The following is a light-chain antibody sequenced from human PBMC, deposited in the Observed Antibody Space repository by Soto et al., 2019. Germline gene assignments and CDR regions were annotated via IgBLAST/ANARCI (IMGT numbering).Light chain of an antibody. CDR2: EDI. J-gene: IGLJ2*01. CDR3: CSYAVGTTLV. V-gene: IGLV2-23*01. CDR1: SSDVGSYSL. Sequence: QSALTQPASVSGSPGQSITISCTGTSSDVGSYSLVSWYQQLPGKAPKLMIYEDIKRPSGVSNRFSGSKSGNTASLTISGLQAEDEADYYCCSYAVGTTLVFGGGTKLDRP.